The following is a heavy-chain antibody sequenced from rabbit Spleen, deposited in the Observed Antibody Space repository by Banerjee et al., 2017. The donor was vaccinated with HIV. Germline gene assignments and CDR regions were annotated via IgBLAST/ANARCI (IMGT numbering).Heavy chain of an antibody. CDR1: GFSFSDRDV. D-gene: IGHD1-1*01. J-gene: IGHJ4*01. CDR2: INTATGKD. V-gene: IGHV1S45*01. Sequence: QEQLVESGGGLVKPEGSLTLTCKASGFSFSDRDVMCWVRQAPGKGLEWVACINTATGKDVYANWAKGRFTISKTSSTTVTLQMNSLTAADTATYFCARDLVGVIGWNFNWWGQGTLVTVS. CDR3: ARDLVGVIGWNFNW.